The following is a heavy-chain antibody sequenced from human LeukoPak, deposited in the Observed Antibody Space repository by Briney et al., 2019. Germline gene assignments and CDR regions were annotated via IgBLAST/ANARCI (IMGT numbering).Heavy chain of an antibody. CDR3: AKDSGITGIQRAIDY. CDR1: GFIFSNFV. J-gene: IGHJ4*02. CDR2: INGYGWST. D-gene: IGHD1-20*01. Sequence: GGSLRLSCATSGFIFSNFVMYWVRQAPGKGLEWVALINGYGWSTNYAESVRGRFTISRDNSESTVYLNMTSLRAEDTAVYFCAKDSGITGIQRAIDYWGQGTLVTVSS. V-gene: IGHV3-NL1*01.